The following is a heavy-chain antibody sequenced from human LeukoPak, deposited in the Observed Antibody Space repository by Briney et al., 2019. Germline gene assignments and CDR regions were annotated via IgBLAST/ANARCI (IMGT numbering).Heavy chain of an antibody. Sequence: ASVRVSCKASGYTFTGYYMHWVRQAPGQGLERLGRINPKTGGSNYAQKFQGRVTMTSDTSTSTAYMELSRLNSDDTAVYYCATLVSGINYWGQGTLVTVSS. J-gene: IGHJ4*02. D-gene: IGHD1-20*01. V-gene: IGHV1-2*06. CDR3: ATLVSGINY. CDR1: GYTFTGYY. CDR2: INPKTGGS.